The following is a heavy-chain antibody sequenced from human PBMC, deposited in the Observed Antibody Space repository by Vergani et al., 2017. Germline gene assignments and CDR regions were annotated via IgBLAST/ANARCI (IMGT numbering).Heavy chain of an antibody. CDR3: AGDLPPGY. Sequence: QVQLVQSGAEVKKPGASVRVSCKASGGTFSSSAINWVRQAPGQGLEWMGGIIPIFDTADYAQKFQGRLTITADKSTSTAYMELSSLRSDDTAVYYCAGDLPPGYWGQGTLVTVSS. J-gene: IGHJ4*02. V-gene: IGHV1-69*06. CDR2: IIPIFDTA. CDR1: GGTFSSSA.